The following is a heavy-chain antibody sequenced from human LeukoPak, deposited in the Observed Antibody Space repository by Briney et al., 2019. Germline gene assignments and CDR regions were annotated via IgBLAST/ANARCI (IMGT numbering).Heavy chain of an antibody. J-gene: IGHJ2*01. V-gene: IGHV3-64*01. CDR2: ISSNGGST. Sequence: GGSLGLSCAASGFTFSSYAMHWVRQAPGKGLEYVSAISSNGGSTYYANSVKGRFTISRDNSKNTLYLQMGSLRAEDMAVYHCARWGRTTVTHSYWYFDLWGRGTLVTVSS. CDR3: ARWGRTTVTHSYWYFDL. CDR1: GFTFSSYA. D-gene: IGHD4-17*01.